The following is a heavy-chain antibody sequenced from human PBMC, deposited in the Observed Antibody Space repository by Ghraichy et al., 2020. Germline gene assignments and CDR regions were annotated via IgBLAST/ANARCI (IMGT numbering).Heavy chain of an antibody. Sequence: GGSLRLSCAASGFTFSSYSMNWVRQAPGKGLEWVSSMNSNSTYIYYADSVKGRFTISRDNAKNSLYLQINSLRGEDTAVYYWAREDKGGAGAFESWGQETMVTVSS. J-gene: IGHJ3*02. D-gene: IGHD2-15*01. CDR3: AREDKGGAGAFES. V-gene: IGHV3-21*01. CDR2: MNSNSTYI. CDR1: GFTFSSYS.